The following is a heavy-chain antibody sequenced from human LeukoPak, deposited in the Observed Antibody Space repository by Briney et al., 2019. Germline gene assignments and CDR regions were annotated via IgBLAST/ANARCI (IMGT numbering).Heavy chain of an antibody. CDR1: GGSFSGYY. CDR2: INHSGST. D-gene: IGHD5-18*01. Sequence: SETLSLTCAVYGGSFSGYYWSWIRQPPGKGLKWIGEINHSGSTNYNPSLKSRVTISVDTSKNQFSLKLSSVTAADTAVYYCAKPADTAMGFDDWGQGTLVTVSS. CDR3: AKPADTAMGFDD. J-gene: IGHJ4*02. V-gene: IGHV4-34*01.